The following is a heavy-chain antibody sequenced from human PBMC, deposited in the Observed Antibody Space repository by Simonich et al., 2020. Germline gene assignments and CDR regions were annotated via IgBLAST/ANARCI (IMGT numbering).Heavy chain of an antibody. Sequence: EVQLVESGGGLVQPGGSLRLSCAASGFTFSSYEMNWVRQAPGKGLGWVSYISSIGSTIYYADSVKGRFTISRDNAKNSLYLQMNSLRAEDTAVYYCARDFRLQLVEIGTYYYYGMDVWGQGTTVTVSS. D-gene: IGHD6-6*01. CDR3: ARDFRLQLVEIGTYYYYGMDV. CDR1: GFTFSSYE. V-gene: IGHV3-48*03. CDR2: ISSIGSTI. J-gene: IGHJ6*02.